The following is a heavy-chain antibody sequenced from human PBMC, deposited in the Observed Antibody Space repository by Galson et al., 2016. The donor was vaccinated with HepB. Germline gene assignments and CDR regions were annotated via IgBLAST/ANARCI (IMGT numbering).Heavy chain of an antibody. CDR1: GFSFSSYA. J-gene: IGHJ1*01. CDR2: ITGSGGTT. CDR3: AKVGTTVLTPGKYRLEYFQL. V-gene: IGHV3-23*01. D-gene: IGHD4-23*01. Sequence: SLRLSCAASGFSFSSYAMSWARQAPGKGLEWVSTITGSGGTTYYAASVKGRFPISRDNSKNTLYLQMNSLRAEDTAIYYCAKVGTTVLTPGKYRLEYFQLWGQGTLVTVSS.